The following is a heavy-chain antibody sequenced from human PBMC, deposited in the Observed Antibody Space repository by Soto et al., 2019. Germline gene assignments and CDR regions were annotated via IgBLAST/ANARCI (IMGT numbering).Heavy chain of an antibody. Sequence: VGSLRLSCVASGFSLSSYEMNRVRQAPGKGLEWISYISDSGNTIYYADSVQGRFTISRDIAKNSLFLQMDSLGAEDTAVYYCARVRYSGYEDGMDVWGQGTTVTVSS. D-gene: IGHD5-12*01. CDR1: GFSLSSYE. CDR2: ISDSGNTI. CDR3: ARVRYSGYEDGMDV. J-gene: IGHJ6*02. V-gene: IGHV3-48*03.